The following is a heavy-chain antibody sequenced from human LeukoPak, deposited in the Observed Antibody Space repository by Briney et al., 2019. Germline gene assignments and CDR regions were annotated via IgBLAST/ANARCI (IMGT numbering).Heavy chain of an antibody. V-gene: IGHV4-38-2*01. CDR3: ARAGYGSGSPDRFDY. J-gene: IGHJ4*02. D-gene: IGHD3-10*01. CDR1: GYSISSGYY. CDR2: IYHSGST. Sequence: PSETLSLTCAVSGYSISSGYYWGWIRQPPGKGLEWIGSIYHSGSTYYNPSLKSRVTISVDTSKNQFSLKLSSVTAADTAVYYCARAGYGSGSPDRFDYWGQGTLVTVSS.